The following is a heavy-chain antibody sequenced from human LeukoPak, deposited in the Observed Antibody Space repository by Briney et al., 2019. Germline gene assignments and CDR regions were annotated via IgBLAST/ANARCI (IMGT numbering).Heavy chain of an antibody. CDR1: GYSISSGYY. J-gene: IGHJ4*02. V-gene: IGHV4-38-2*02. D-gene: IGHD4-17*01. CDR2: IYHSGST. CDR3: ARDRRPYGDYDY. Sequence: PSETLSLTCTVSGYSISSGYYWGWIRQPPGEGLEWIGSIYHSGSTYYNPSLKSRVTISVDTSKNQFSLKLSSVTAADTAVYYCARDRRPYGDYDYWGQGTLVTVSS.